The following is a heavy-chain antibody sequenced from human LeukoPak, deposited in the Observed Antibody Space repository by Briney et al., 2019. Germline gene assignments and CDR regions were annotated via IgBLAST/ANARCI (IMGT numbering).Heavy chain of an antibody. CDR1: GFTFSSYS. J-gene: IGHJ4*02. Sequence: PGGSLRLSCAASGFTFSSYSMNWVRQAPGKGLEWVSSISGSNSYIEYADSVKGRFTISRDNAKNSLYLQMNSLRAEDTAVYYCARGYCSGGSCYFDYWGQGTLVTVSS. CDR2: ISGSNSYI. CDR3: ARGYCSGGSCYFDY. V-gene: IGHV3-21*01. D-gene: IGHD2-15*01.